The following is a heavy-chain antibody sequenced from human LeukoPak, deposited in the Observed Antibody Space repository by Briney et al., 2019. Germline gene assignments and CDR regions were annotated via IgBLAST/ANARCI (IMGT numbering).Heavy chain of an antibody. V-gene: IGHV3-23*01. J-gene: IGHJ4*02. CDR1: GFSFSSYN. CDR3: AKFGFCSVTTCPAPY. Sequence: GGSLRLSCEASGFSFSSYNMNWVRQTPGRGLEWVSAISGSGGSTYYADSVKGRFTISRDNSKNTLYLQVNSLRAEDTAVYYCAKFGFCSVTTCPAPYWGQGTLVTVSS. D-gene: IGHD2-2*01. CDR2: ISGSGGST.